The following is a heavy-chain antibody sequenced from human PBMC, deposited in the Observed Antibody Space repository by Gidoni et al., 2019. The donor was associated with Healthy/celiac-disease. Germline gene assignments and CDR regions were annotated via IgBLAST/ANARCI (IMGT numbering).Heavy chain of an antibody. D-gene: IGHD2-2*02. V-gene: IGHV4-61*02. CDR2: IYTSGST. Sequence: QVQLQESGPGLVKPSQTLSLTCTVSGGSISSGSSYWSWIPPPAGKGLEWIGRIYTSGSTNYNPSIKSRVTISVDTSKNQFSLKLSSVTAADTAVYYCARGLIVVVPAAILERVGDYYYGMDVWGQGTTVTVSS. CDR3: ARGLIVVVPAAILERVGDYYYGMDV. J-gene: IGHJ6*02. CDR1: GGSISSGSSY.